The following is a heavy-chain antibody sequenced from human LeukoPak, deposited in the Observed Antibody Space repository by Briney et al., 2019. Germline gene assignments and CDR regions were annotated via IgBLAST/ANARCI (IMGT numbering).Heavy chain of an antibody. CDR2: IKEDGSEK. CDR1: GFTFGSSW. CDR3: AKTTVTTGYYYGMDV. Sequence: GGSLRLSCAASGFTFGSSWMTWVRQAPGKGLEWVANIKEDGSEKYYVDSVKGRFTISRDNAKNSLYLQMNSLRAEDTAVYYCAKTTVTTGYYYGMDVWGQGTTVTVSS. J-gene: IGHJ6*02. D-gene: IGHD4-17*01. V-gene: IGHV3-7*01.